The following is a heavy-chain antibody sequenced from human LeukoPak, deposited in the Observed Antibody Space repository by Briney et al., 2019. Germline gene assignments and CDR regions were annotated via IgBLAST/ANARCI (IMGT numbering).Heavy chain of an antibody. J-gene: IGHJ6*02. V-gene: IGHV3-73*01. CDR1: GFTFSGSA. D-gene: IGHD6-13*01. Sequence: GGSLRLSCAASGFTFSGSAMHWVRQASGKGLEGVGRIRSKAKSYATAYAASVKVRFTISRDDSKNTAYLQMNSLKTEDTAVYYCTRRIIAARPDYYGMDVWGQGNTVTVSS. CDR3: TRRIIAARPDYYGMDV. CDR2: IRSKAKSYAT.